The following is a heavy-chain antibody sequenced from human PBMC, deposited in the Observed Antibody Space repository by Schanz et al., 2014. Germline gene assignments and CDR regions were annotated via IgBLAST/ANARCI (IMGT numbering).Heavy chain of an antibody. CDR1: GYSFTPFP. V-gene: IGHV1-18*01. CDR2: ITAYNGDT. J-gene: IGHJ6*03. Sequence: QVQLVQSWAEVKGPGASVKVSCKASGYSFTPFPIHWVRQAPGQGLEWMGWITAYNGDTNYALKLQGRVTMTTDTSTGTAYMELRSLRSDDTALYYCARDHVATTDYDYFFYYLDVWATGITVIVSS. CDR3: ARDHVATTDYDYFFYYLDV. D-gene: IGHD1-1*01.